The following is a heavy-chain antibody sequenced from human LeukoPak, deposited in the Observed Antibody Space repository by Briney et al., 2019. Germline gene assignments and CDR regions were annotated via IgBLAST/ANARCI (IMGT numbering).Heavy chain of an antibody. CDR2: MYYSGTT. D-gene: IGHD3-22*01. Sequence: SETLSLTCTVSGGSIVSSYLSWIRQPAGKGLEWIGRMYYSGTTIYNPSLKSRITLSVDTSKNQFSLKLRSVTAADTAVYYCARENYYDSSGYSEGMDVWGQGTTVTVSS. J-gene: IGHJ6*02. CDR3: ARENYYDSSGYSEGMDV. CDR1: GGSIVSSY. V-gene: IGHV4-4*07.